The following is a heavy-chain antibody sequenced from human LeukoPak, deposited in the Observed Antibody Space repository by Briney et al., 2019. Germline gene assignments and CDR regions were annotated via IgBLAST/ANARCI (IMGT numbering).Heavy chain of an antibody. CDR3: TTARITMVRGGKRDY. Sequence: GGSLRLSCAASGFTFSNAWMSWVRQAPGKGPEWVGRIKSKTDGGTTDYAAPVKGRFTISRDDSKNTLYLQMNSLKTEDTAVYYCTTARITMVRGGKRDYWGQGTLVTVSS. D-gene: IGHD3-10*01. J-gene: IGHJ4*02. CDR1: GFTFSNAW. CDR2: IKSKTDGGTT. V-gene: IGHV3-15*01.